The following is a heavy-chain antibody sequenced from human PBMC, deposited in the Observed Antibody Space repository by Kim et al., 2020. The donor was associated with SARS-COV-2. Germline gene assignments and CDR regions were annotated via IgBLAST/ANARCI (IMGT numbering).Heavy chain of an antibody. V-gene: IGHV3-7*01. Sequence: GGSLRLSCAASGFTFSSYWMSWVRQAPGKGLEWVANIKQDGSEKYYVDSVKGRFTISRDNAKNSLYLQMNSLRAEDTAVYYCARAESDNWNPGGNWFDPWGQGTLVTVSS. D-gene: IGHD1-20*01. CDR1: GFTFSSYW. CDR2: IKQDGSEK. J-gene: IGHJ5*02. CDR3: ARAESDNWNPGGNWFDP.